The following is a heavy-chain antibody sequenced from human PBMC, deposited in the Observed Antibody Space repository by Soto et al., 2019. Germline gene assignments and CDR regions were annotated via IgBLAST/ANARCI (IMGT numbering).Heavy chain of an antibody. CDR2: IYATGTI. CDR3: VRDGTKTLRDWFDP. CDR1: GASISGFY. Sequence: SETLSLTCTVSGASISGFYWSWIRKSAGKGLEWIGRIYATGTIDYNPSLKSRVMMSVDTSKKQFSLKLRSVTAADTAVYYCVRDGTKTLRDWFDPWGQGISVTVSS. V-gene: IGHV4-4*07. J-gene: IGHJ5*02. D-gene: IGHD1-1*01.